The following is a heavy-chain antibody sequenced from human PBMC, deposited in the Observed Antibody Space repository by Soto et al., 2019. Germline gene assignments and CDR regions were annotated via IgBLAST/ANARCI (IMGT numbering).Heavy chain of an antibody. CDR1: GFTFSSYS. Sequence: PGGSLRLSCAASGFTFSSYSMNWVRQAPGKGLEWVSYISSSSSTIYYADSVKGRFTISRDNAKNSLYLQMNSLRDEDTAVYYCARDEGPLTTWAYYYYGLDVWGQGTTVTVSS. CDR2: ISSSSSTI. V-gene: IGHV3-48*02. J-gene: IGHJ6*02. CDR3: ARDEGPLTTWAYYYYGLDV. D-gene: IGHD4-4*01.